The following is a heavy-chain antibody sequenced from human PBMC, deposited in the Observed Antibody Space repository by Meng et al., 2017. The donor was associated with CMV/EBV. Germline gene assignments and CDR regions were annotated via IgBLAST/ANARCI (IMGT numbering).Heavy chain of an antibody. CDR3: AKEGLEYLAAGYNWFDP. J-gene: IGHJ5*02. Sequence: GESLKISCAASGFTFSSYAMSWVRQAPGKGLEWVSAISGSGGSTYYADSVKGRFTISRDNSKNTLYLQMNSLRAEDTAVYYCAKEGLEYLAAGYNWFDPWDQGTLVTVSS. D-gene: IGHD6-13*01. CDR2: ISGSGGST. V-gene: IGHV3-23*01. CDR1: GFTFSSYA.